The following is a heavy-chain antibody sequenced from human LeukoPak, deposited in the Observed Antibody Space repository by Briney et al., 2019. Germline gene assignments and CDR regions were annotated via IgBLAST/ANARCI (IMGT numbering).Heavy chain of an antibody. D-gene: IGHD1-20*01. Sequence: ASVKVSCKASGYTFTGYYMHWVRQAPGQGLEWMGWINPNSGGTNYAQKFQGRVTMTRDTSISTVYMELSRLRSDDTAVYYCARDTSITGTTGGYWGQGTLVTVSS. CDR3: ARDTSITGTTGGY. J-gene: IGHJ4*02. V-gene: IGHV1-2*02. CDR1: GYTFTGYY. CDR2: INPNSGGT.